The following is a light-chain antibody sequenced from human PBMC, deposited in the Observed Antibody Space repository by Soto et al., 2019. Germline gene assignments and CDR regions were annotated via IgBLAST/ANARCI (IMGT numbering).Light chain of an antibody. CDR1: QSITNNY. Sequence: ENVLKQSPGTLSLSAGERATLSCRASQSITNNYLAWYQQKPGRAHRLLIYGASSRATGIPDRFSGSGSGTDFTLTISRLEPEDFAMYYCQQYGYLVTFGGGTKVAIK. J-gene: IGKJ4*01. V-gene: IGKV3-20*01. CDR3: QQYGYLVT. CDR2: GAS.